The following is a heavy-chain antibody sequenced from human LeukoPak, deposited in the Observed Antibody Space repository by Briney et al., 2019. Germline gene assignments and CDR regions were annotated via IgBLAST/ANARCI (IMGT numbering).Heavy chain of an antibody. CDR1: GYRFNAYW. V-gene: IGHV5-51*01. Sequence: GESLKISCKGSGYRFNAYWIACVRQMPGKGLEWMGIIYPDDSDTRYSPSFQGHVTISADKSISTAYLQWSTLKASDTAMYYCARHGSSFDSGMDVWGQGTTATVSS. J-gene: IGHJ6*02. CDR3: ARHGSSFDSGMDV. D-gene: IGHD6-6*01. CDR2: IYPDDSDT.